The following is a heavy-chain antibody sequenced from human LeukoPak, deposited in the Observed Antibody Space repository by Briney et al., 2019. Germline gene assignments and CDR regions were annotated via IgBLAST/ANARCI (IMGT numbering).Heavy chain of an antibody. Sequence: GASVKVSCKASGGTFSSYAISWVRHAPGQGLEWMGRIIPLLGIANHAQKFQGRVTITADKSTSTAYMELSSLRSEDTAVYYCARDTCSEARSAFDYWGQGTPVTVSS. CDR2: IIPLLGIA. CDR3: ARDTCSEARSAFDY. J-gene: IGHJ4*02. CDR1: GGTFSSYA. D-gene: IGHD2-8*01. V-gene: IGHV1-69*04.